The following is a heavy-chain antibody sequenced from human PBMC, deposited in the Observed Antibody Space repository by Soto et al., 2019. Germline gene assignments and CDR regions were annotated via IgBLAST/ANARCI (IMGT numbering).Heavy chain of an antibody. CDR3: ARHRYSYGVYYFDY. V-gene: IGHV4-59*08. Sequence: SETLSLTCIVSGGSISNYYWSWIRQPPGKGLEWIGYIYYSGSTSYNPSLTSRVTISVDTSKNQFSPKLSSVTAADTAVYYCARHRYSYGVYYFDYWGQGTLVTVSS. J-gene: IGHJ4*02. D-gene: IGHD5-18*01. CDR1: GGSISNYY. CDR2: IYYSGST.